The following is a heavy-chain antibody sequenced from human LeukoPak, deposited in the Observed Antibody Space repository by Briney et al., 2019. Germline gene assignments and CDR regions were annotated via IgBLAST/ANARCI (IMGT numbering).Heavy chain of an antibody. CDR1: GYTFTGYY. D-gene: IGHD3-10*01. CDR2: INPNSGGT. Sequence: ASVKVSCKASGYTFTGYYMHWVRQAPGQGLEWMGWINPNSGGTKYARKFQGRVTMTSDTSISTDYMEMGRVRSDDTAVYYCARDEGTSLNHFDYWGQGTLVTVSS. J-gene: IGHJ4*02. V-gene: IGHV1-2*02. CDR3: ARDEGTSLNHFDY.